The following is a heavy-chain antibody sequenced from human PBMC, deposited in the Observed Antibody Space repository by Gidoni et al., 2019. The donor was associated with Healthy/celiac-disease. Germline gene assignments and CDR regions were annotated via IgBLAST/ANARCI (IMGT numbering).Heavy chain of an antibody. CDR2: ISGSGGGT. D-gene: IGHD2-2*01. J-gene: IGHJ4*02. CDR3: AKVSGCSSTSCGYYFDY. Sequence: EVQLLESGGGLVQPGGSLRLSCADSGFTVRRYAMSWVRQAPGKGLEWVSVISGSGGGTYYADSVKGRFTISRDNSKNTLYLQMNSLRAEDTAVYYCAKVSGCSSTSCGYYFDYWGQGTLVTVSS. V-gene: IGHV3-23*01. CDR1: GFTVRRYA.